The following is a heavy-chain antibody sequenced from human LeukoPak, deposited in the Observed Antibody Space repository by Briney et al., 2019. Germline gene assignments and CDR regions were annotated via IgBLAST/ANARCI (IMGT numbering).Heavy chain of an antibody. CDR1: GFTFSSYA. J-gene: IGHJ3*02. V-gene: IGHV3-23*01. CDR2: ISGGGVST. CDR3: AKMRLPGAFDI. Sequence: GGSLRLSCAASGFTFSSYAMSWVRQAPGKGLEWVSSISGGGVSTYYADSVKGRFTISRDNSKNTLYLQMNSLRAEDTAVYYCAKMRLPGAFDIWGQGTMVTASS.